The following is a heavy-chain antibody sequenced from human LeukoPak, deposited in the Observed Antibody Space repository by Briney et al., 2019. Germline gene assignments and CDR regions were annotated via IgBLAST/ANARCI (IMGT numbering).Heavy chain of an antibody. CDR1: GYTFTGYY. D-gene: IGHD6-6*01. CDR2: INPNTGGT. V-gene: IGHV1-2*02. Sequence: ASVKVSRKASGYTFTGYYIHWVRQAPGQGFEWMGWINPNTGGTNYAQKFQGRVTMTRDTSITTAYMELSGLTSDDTAVYYCASYPRYSSWPPFDYWGQGTLVTVSS. J-gene: IGHJ4*02. CDR3: ASYPRYSSWPPFDY.